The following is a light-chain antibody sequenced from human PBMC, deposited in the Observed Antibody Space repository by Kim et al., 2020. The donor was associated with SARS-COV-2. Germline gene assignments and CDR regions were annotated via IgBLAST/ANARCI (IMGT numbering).Light chain of an antibody. J-gene: IGKJ2*01. Sequence: VSPGERATLSCRASQSVNSDLAWYQQKPGQAPRLLIYGASTRVTGIPARFSGSGSGTEFTLTISSLQSEDFAVYYCQQYNYWPPYTFGQGTKLEI. V-gene: IGKV3-15*01. CDR1: QSVNSD. CDR2: GAS. CDR3: QQYNYWPPYT.